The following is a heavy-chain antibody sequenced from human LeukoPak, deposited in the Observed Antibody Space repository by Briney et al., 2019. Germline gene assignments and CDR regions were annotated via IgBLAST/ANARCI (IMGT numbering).Heavy chain of an antibody. CDR1: GGTFSSYA. J-gene: IGHJ5*02. CDR3: ARGITMVRGVIITSGFDP. V-gene: IGHV1-69*04. D-gene: IGHD3-10*01. Sequence: GASVKVSCTASGGTFSSYAISWVRQAPGQGLEWMGRIIPILGIANYAQKFQGRVTITADKSTSTAYMELSSLRSEDAAVYYCARGITMVRGVIITSGFDPWGQGTLVTVSS. CDR2: IIPILGIA.